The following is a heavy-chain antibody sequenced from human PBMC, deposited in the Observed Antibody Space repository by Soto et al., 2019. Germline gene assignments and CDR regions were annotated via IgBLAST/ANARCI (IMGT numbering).Heavy chain of an antibody. V-gene: IGHV4-31*03. CDR3: ARDSGSYSWFDN. D-gene: IGHD1-26*01. CDR2: ISYSGST. Sequence: QVQLRESGPGLVKPSQTLSLTSTVSGGSIRSAGYHWGWIRQHPGKGLEWIGHISYSGSTYYNPSLRSRVTISVDTSKNQFSLKLSSVTAADTAVYYCARDSGSYSWFDNWGQGTLVTVSS. J-gene: IGHJ4*02. CDR1: GGSIRSAGYH.